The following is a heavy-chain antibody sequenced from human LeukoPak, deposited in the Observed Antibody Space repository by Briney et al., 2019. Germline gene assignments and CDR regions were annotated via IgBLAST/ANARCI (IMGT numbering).Heavy chain of an antibody. CDR2: FSGSGGST. CDR3: AKVGLDYYDSSGLDY. J-gene: IGHJ4*02. CDR1: GFTFSSYA. D-gene: IGHD3-22*01. V-gene: IGHV3-23*01. Sequence: GGSLRLSCAASGFTFSSYAMSWVRQAPGKGLEWVSAFSGSGGSTYYADSVKGRFTISRDNSKNTLYLQMNSLRAEDTAVYYCAKVGLDYYDSSGLDYWGQGTLVTVSS.